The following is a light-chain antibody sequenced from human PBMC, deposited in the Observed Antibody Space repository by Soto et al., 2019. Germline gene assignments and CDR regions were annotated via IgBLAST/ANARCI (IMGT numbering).Light chain of an antibody. J-gene: IGKJ1*01. CDR3: LLDFRYFWA. V-gene: IGKV1-6*01. Sequence: AIPLTQSPSSLSASVGDRVTITCRASQAIRTALGWYQQRPGKVPKLLIYAVSTLQSGVPSRFSGSGSGTDFTLTISSLQPEDFATYYCLLDFRYFWAFGQGTKVEIK. CDR2: AVS. CDR1: QAIRTA.